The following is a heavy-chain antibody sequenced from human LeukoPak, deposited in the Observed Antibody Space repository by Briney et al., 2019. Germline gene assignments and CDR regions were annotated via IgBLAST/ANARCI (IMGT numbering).Heavy chain of an antibody. Sequence: WASVKVSCKASGYTFTGYYMHWVRQAPGQGLEWMGWINPNSGGTNYAQKFQGRVTMTRDTSISTAYMELSRLRSDDTAVYYCAREGRHVEMATTDAFDIWGQGTMVTVSS. J-gene: IGHJ3*02. D-gene: IGHD5-24*01. CDR1: GYTFTGYY. V-gene: IGHV1-2*02. CDR2: INPNSGGT. CDR3: AREGRHVEMATTDAFDI.